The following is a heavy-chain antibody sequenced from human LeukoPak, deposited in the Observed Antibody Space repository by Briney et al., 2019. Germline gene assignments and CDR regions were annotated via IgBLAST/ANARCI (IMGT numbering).Heavy chain of an antibody. J-gene: IGHJ4*02. Sequence: SETLSLTCAVYGVPFSGYYWSWIRQPPGKGLEWIGQINHSGSTNYKPSLKSRVTISVDESRNQFSMKLSFVTAADTAVYYCARVRDGGWWWGLGYWGQGTLVTVSS. CDR1: GVPFSGYY. CDR3: ARVRDGGWWWGLGY. CDR2: INHSGST. D-gene: IGHD2-21*01. V-gene: IGHV4-34*01.